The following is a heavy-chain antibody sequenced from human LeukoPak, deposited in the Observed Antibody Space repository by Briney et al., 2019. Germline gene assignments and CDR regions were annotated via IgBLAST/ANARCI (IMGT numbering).Heavy chain of an antibody. CDR2: ISGSGGST. CDR1: GYTFSSYA. Sequence: PGGSLRLSCAVSGYTFSSYAMSWVRQAPGKGLEWVSAISGSGGSTYYADSVKGRFTISRDNSKNTLYLQMNSLRAEDTAVYYCAKDRDTVVTPIFDYWGQGTLVTVSS. J-gene: IGHJ4*02. D-gene: IGHD4-23*01. V-gene: IGHV3-23*01. CDR3: AKDRDTVVTPIFDY.